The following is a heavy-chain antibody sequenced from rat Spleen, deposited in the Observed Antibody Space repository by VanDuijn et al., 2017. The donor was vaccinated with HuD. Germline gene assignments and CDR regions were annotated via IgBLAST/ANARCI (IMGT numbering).Heavy chain of an antibody. D-gene: IGHD1-2*01. J-gene: IGHJ2*01. V-gene: IGHV5-29*01. CDR1: GFTFSNYG. CDR2: IKFEDFTP. CDR3: AIGAAIDY. Sequence: EVQLVESDGGLVQPGRSLKLSCAASGFTFSNYGMAWVRQTPTKGLEWVASIKFEDFTPYYGDSVMGRFTISRDNGESTLYLQMDSLRSEDTATHYCAIGAAIDYWDQLVMITVSS.